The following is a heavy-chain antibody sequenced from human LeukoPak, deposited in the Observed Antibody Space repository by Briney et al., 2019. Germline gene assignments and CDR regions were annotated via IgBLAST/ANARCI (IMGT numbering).Heavy chain of an antibody. V-gene: IGHV3-23*01. D-gene: IGHD3-22*01. Sequence: GGSLRLSCVASGFTFSRHAMSWVRQAPGKGLEWVSSIGGSGANTYYPDSVKGRFTISRDNSKNTLYLQMNSLRAEDTAVYYCVKYGLTTGEGFFDPWGQGTLVTVSS. CDR2: IGGSGANT. CDR3: VKYGLTTGEGFFDP. CDR1: GFTFSRHA. J-gene: IGHJ5*02.